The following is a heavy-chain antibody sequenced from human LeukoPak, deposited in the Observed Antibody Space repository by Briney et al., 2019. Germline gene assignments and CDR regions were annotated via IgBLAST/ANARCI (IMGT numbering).Heavy chain of an antibody. J-gene: IGHJ4*02. CDR1: GFTFSKAW. CDR2: IKSKTDGGTT. Sequence: GGSLRLSCAASGFTFSKAWMSWVRQPAAKGPAWVGRIKSKTDGGTTDYAAPVKGRFTISRDDSKNTLYLQMNSLKTEDTAVYYCTTDSTVTTVHWGQGTLVTVSS. D-gene: IGHD4-17*01. CDR3: TTDSTVTTVH. V-gene: IGHV3-15*01.